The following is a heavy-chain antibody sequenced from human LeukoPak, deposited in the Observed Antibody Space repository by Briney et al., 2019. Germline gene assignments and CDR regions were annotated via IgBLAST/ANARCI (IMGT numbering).Heavy chain of an antibody. V-gene: IGHV4-34*01. Sequence: SETLSLTCAVYGVSFSGYYWSWIRQPPGKGLEWIGEINHSGSTNYNPSLKSRVTISVGTSKNQFSLKLSSVTAADTAVYYCARGRTPYYYDSSGYKYYFDYWGQGTLVTVSS. CDR1: GVSFSGYY. D-gene: IGHD3-22*01. J-gene: IGHJ4*02. CDR3: ARGRTPYYYDSSGYKYYFDY. CDR2: INHSGST.